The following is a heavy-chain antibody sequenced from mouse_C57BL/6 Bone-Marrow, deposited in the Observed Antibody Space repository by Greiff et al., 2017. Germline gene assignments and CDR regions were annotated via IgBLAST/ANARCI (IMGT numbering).Heavy chain of an antibody. CDR3: ASLLYDDEGGYYFDY. J-gene: IGHJ2*01. CDR2: IRNKANGYTT. Sequence: EVQGVESGGGLVQPGGSLSLSCAASGFTFTDYYMSWVRQPPGKALEWLGFIRNKANGYTTEYSASVKGRFTISRDNSQSILYLQMNALRAEDSATYYCASLLYDDEGGYYFDYWGQGTTLTVSS. CDR1: GFTFTDYY. V-gene: IGHV7-3*01. D-gene: IGHD2-4*01.